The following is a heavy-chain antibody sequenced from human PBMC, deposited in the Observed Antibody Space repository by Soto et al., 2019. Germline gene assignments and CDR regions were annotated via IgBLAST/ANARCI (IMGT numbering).Heavy chain of an antibody. J-gene: IGHJ4*02. CDR1: GYTFTSYD. Sequence: ASVKVSCKASGYTFTSYDINWVRQATGQGLEWMGWMNPNSGNTGYAQKFQGRVTMTRNTSTSTAYMELRSLRSDDTAVYYCARVDDYGDGDFDYWGQGTLVTVSS. V-gene: IGHV1-8*01. CDR3: ARVDDYGDGDFDY. CDR2: MNPNSGNT. D-gene: IGHD4-17*01.